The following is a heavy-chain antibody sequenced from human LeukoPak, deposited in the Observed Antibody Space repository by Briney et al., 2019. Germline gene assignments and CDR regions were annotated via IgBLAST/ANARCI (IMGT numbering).Heavy chain of an antibody. CDR2: ISGSGGST. CDR3: AKAPSPVLLWFGELLLYFDY. Sequence: GGSLRLSCAASGFTFSSYAMSWVRQAPGKGLEWVSAISGSGGSTYYADSVKGRFTISRDNSKNTLYLQMNSLRAEDTAVYYCAKAPSPVLLWFGELLLYFDYWGQGTLVTVSS. V-gene: IGHV3-23*01. D-gene: IGHD3-10*01. J-gene: IGHJ4*02. CDR1: GFTFSSYA.